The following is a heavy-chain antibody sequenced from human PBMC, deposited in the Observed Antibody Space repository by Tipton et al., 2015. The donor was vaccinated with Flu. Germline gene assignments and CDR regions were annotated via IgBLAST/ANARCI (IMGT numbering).Heavy chain of an antibody. D-gene: IGHD6-13*01. CDR1: GFTFDDYA. V-gene: IGHV4-34*01. CDR2: INHSGST. Sequence: LRLSCAASGFTFDDYAMHWVRQAPGKGLEWIGEINHSGSTNYNPSLKSRVTISVDTSKNQFSLKLSSVTAADTAVYYCARKEGSSSWYRGPFDSWGQGTLVTVSS. J-gene: IGHJ4*02. CDR3: ARKEGSSSWYRGPFDS.